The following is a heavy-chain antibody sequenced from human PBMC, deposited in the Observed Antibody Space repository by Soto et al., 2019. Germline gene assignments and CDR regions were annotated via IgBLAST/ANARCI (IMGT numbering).Heavy chain of an antibody. CDR2: ISGGGDGT. CDR1: GFTFYNYA. Sequence: ELQLLESGGGLVRPGGSLRLSCAASGFTFYNYAMNWVRQAPGKGLEWVSTISGGGDGTYYADSVKGRLTISRDNSRNTLYLQMNSLRAEDTAVYYCAKKGLGSLATYCTTGDCHDAFEVWSQWTLVTVSS. V-gene: IGHV3-23*01. J-gene: IGHJ3*01. CDR3: AKKGLGSLATYCTTGDCHDAFEV. D-gene: IGHD2-8*01.